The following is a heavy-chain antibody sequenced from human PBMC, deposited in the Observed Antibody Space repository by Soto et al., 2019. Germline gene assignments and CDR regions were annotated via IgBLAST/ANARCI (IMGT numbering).Heavy chain of an antibody. CDR1: GFTFGDYA. CDR3: SVTTENYYYYYMDV. J-gene: IGHJ6*03. CDR2: IRSKAYGGTT. D-gene: IGHD4-4*01. Sequence: GGSLRLSCTASGFTFGDYAMSWFRQAPGKGLEWVGFIRSKAYGGTTEYAASVKGRFTISRDDSKSIAYLQMNSLKTEDTAVYYCSVTTENYYYYYMDVWGKGTTVTAP. V-gene: IGHV3-49*03.